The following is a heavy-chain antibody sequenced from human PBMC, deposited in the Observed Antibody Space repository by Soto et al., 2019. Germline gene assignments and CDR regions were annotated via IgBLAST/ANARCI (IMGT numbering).Heavy chain of an antibody. J-gene: IGHJ6*02. CDR2: IWYDGSNK. CDR1: GFPFSTYG. D-gene: IGHD4-17*01. V-gene: IGHV3-33*01. Sequence: SLRLSCAASGFPFSTYGMHWVRQAPGKGLEWVAVIWYDGSNKYYADSVRGRFTISRDNSKNTVDLQMNSLRADDTAVYYCARRRSTVTTSWFYHAMDVWGRGTTVTVSS. CDR3: ARRRSTVTTSWFYHAMDV.